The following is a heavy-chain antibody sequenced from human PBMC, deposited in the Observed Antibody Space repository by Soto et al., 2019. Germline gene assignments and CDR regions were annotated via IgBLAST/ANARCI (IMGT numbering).Heavy chain of an antibody. CDR1: GFTVSSNY. CDR2: IYSGGST. V-gene: IGHV3-66*01. Sequence: EVQLVESGGGLVQPGGSLRLSCAASGFTVSSNYMSWVRQAPGKGLEWVSVIYSGGSTYYADSVKGRFTISRDNSKNTLYLQINSLRAEDTAVYYCARDGLLWFGELSTWGQGTLVTVSS. CDR3: ARDGLLWFGELST. J-gene: IGHJ5*02. D-gene: IGHD3-10*01.